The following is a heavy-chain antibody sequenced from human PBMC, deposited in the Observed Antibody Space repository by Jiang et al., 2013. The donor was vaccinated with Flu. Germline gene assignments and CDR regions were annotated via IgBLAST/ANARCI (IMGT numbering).Heavy chain of an antibody. Sequence: SLSTSGVGVGWIRQPPGKALEWLALIYWDDDKRYSPSLKSRLTITKDTSKNQVVLTMTNMDPVDTATYYCAHSSYYYDSSGYDYWGQGTLVTVSS. J-gene: IGHJ4*02. CDR3: AHSSYYYDSSGYDY. CDR1: SLSTSGVG. V-gene: IGHV2-5*02. D-gene: IGHD3-22*01. CDR2: IYWDDDK.